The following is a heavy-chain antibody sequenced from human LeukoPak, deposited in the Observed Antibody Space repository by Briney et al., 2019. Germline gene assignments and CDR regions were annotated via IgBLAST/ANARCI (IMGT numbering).Heavy chain of an antibody. D-gene: IGHD6-25*01. V-gene: IGHV5-51*01. J-gene: IGHJ5*02. CDR1: GYNFTTHW. Sequence: GESLKIFCKASGYNFTTHWIGWVRPIPGKGLEYMGIIYPLVSQIRYGPSFQGQVTIPAVKAISTAYLQWTSLKASDPAIYYCASHTKRPQAGGFDPWGQGTLVTVSS. CDR3: ASHTKRPQAGGFDP. CDR2: IYPLVSQI.